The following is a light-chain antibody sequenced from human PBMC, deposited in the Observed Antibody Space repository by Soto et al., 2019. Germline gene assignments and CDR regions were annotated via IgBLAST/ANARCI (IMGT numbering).Light chain of an antibody. CDR1: QSVSNKY. CDR3: QQYNNWPPIT. J-gene: IGKJ5*01. CDR2: GAS. Sequence: EIVLTQSPATLSFSPRERSTLSCTAIQSVSNKYLAWYQQKPGQAPRLLIYGASTRATGIPARFSGSGSGTEFTLTISSLQSEDFAVYYCQQYNNWPPITFGHGTRLEIK. V-gene: IGKV3-15*01.